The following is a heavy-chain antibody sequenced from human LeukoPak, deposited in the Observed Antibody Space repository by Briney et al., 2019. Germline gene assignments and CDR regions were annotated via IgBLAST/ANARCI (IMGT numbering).Heavy chain of an antibody. CDR2: IIPILGIA. V-gene: IGHV1-69*02. CDR1: GGTFSSYT. CDR3: ARAEGYSSSWKYYYYYYYMDV. Sequence: SVKVSCKASGGTFSSYTISWVRQAPGQGLEWMGRIIPILGIANYAQKFQGRVTITADKSTSTAYMELSSLRSEDTAVYYCARAEGYSSSWKYYYYYYYMDVWGKRTTVTVSS. J-gene: IGHJ6*03. D-gene: IGHD6-13*01.